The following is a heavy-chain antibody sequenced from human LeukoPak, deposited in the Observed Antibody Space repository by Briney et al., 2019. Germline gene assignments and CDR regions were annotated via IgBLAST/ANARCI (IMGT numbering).Heavy chain of an antibody. J-gene: IGHJ4*02. D-gene: IGHD3-22*01. CDR3: ARVKVSPYYYDSSVPLDY. V-gene: IGHV3-30*04. CDR1: GFTFSSYA. CDR2: ISYDGSNK. Sequence: GGSLRLSCAASGFTFSSYAMHWVRQAPGKGLEWVAVISYDGSNKYYADSVKGRFTISRDNSKNTLYLQMNSLRAEDTAVYYCARVKVSPYYYDSSVPLDYWGQGTLVTVSS.